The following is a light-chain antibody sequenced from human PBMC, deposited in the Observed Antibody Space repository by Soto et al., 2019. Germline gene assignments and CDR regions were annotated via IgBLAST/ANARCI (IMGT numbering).Light chain of an antibody. CDR2: AAS. CDR1: QGIRTE. Sequence: ATQMTQSASSLSASVGDRVTIACRASQGIRTELGWYQQKPGEAPKLLIYAASTLQSGVPSRFSGSGSGTDFTLTIISLQPEDFATYYCLQDYDYPRTFGQGTKVEMK. J-gene: IGKJ1*01. V-gene: IGKV1-6*01. CDR3: LQDYDYPRT.